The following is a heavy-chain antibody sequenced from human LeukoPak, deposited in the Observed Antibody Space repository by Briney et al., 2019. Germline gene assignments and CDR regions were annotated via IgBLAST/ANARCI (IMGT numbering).Heavy chain of an antibody. Sequence: GGSLRLSCAASGFTFSSYAMHWVRQAPGKGLEWVAVISYDGSNKYYADSVKGRFTISRDNSKNTLYLQMNSLRAEDTAVYYCARAKGKVVGPYYFDDWGQGTLVTVSS. CDR1: GFTFSSYA. J-gene: IGHJ4*02. CDR3: ARAKGKVVGPYYFDD. D-gene: IGHD2-15*01. CDR2: ISYDGSNK. V-gene: IGHV3-30-3*01.